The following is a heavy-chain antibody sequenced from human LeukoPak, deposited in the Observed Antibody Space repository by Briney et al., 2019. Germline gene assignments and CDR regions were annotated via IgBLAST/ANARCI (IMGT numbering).Heavy chain of an antibody. CDR3: ARLAETGAFDI. CDR1: GGSISSYY. D-gene: IGHD6-19*01. V-gene: IGHV4-59*08. CDR2: IYYSGST. Sequence: SETLSLTCTVSGGSISSYYWSWIRQPPGKGLEWIGYIYYSGSTNYNPSLKSRVTISVDTSKSQFSLKLSSVTAADTAVYYCARLAETGAFDIWGQGTMVTVSS. J-gene: IGHJ3*02.